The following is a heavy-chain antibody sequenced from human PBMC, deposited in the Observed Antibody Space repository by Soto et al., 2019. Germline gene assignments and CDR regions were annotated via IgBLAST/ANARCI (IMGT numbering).Heavy chain of an antibody. J-gene: IGHJ4*02. CDR1: GFTFSNYA. CDR2: ITGGGDTA. Sequence: PGGSLRLSCAASGFTFSNYAMTWVRQAPGRGLEWVSVITGGGDTAYYADSVKGRFTISRDNSKNTLYLQMNSLRAEDTALYYCAKRERSDWTYFDYWGQGTLVAVFS. V-gene: IGHV3-23*01. D-gene: IGHD2-21*02. CDR3: AKRERSDWTYFDY.